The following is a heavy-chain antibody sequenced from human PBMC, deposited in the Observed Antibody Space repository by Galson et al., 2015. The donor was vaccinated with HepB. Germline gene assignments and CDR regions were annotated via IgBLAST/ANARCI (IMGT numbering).Heavy chain of an antibody. CDR1: GGSMHSSSYY. V-gene: IGHV4-39*01. J-gene: IGHJ4*02. Sequence: ETLSLTCTVSGGSMHSSSYYWGWIRQPPGKGLEHIGNIYYSGNTDYNPSLKSRVAISVDTSKNQFSLKLTSVTAADTAVYYCSSDQRRYIDYWGQGALVTVSS. D-gene: IGHD1-14*01. CDR3: SSDQRRYIDY. CDR2: IYYSGNT.